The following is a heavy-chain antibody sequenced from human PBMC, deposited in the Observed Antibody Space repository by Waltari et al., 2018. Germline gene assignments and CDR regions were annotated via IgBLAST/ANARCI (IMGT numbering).Heavy chain of an antibody. J-gene: IGHJ4*02. CDR3: ARQWGDWEVLEGYYFDS. Sequence: QLQLQESGPGLVKPSETLSLTCSVSGGSITSANSFCDWVRQPPGKGLEWIGTVYYTGNANYNPSLKSRVTMSVDTSKNDFSLKLTSVTAADTAVYYCARQWGDWEVLEGYYFDSWGQGTRVTVSS. CDR1: GGSITSANSF. V-gene: IGHV4-39*01. D-gene: IGHD2-21*02. CDR2: VYYTGNA.